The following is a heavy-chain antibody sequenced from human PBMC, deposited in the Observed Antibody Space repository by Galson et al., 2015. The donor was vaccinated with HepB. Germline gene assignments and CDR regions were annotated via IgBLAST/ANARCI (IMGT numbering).Heavy chain of an antibody. CDR1: GYTFTGYY. Sequence: SVKVSCKASGYTFTGYYMHWVRQAPGQGLEWMGWINPNSGGTNYAQKFQGWVTMTRDTSISTAYMELNSLRVEDTAVYYCARGRGNSYGDALDIRGQGTMVIVSS. J-gene: IGHJ3*02. V-gene: IGHV1-2*04. CDR3: ARGRGNSYGDALDI. D-gene: IGHD5-18*01. CDR2: INPNSGGT.